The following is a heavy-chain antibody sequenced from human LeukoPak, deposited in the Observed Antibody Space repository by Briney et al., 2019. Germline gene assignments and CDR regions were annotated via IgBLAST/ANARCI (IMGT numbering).Heavy chain of an antibody. CDR1: GGSISSGSYY. CDR3: ARGKVVAAPFDY. J-gene: IGHJ4*02. Sequence: TPSQTLSLTCTVSGGSISSGSYYWSWIRQPAGKGLEWIGRIYTSGSTNYNPSLKSRVTMSVDTSKNQFSLKLNSVTAADTAVYYCARGKVVAAPFDYWGQGTLVTVSS. CDR2: IYTSGST. D-gene: IGHD6-6*01. V-gene: IGHV4-61*02.